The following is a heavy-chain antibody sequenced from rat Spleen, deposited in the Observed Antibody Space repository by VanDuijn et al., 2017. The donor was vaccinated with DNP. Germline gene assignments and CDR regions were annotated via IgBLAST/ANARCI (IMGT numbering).Heavy chain of an antibody. J-gene: IGHJ4*01. D-gene: IGHD1-2*01. CDR2: IGEEGNSI. Sequence: EVQLVESGGGLVRPGRSMKLSCAASGFTFNNYYMAWVRQAPTKGLEWVASIGEEGNSIYYGDSVKGRFTISRDNAKSTLYLQMNSLRSEDTATYFCARRGVFHANYILGAMDAWGQGTSVTVSS. CDR3: ARRGVFHANYILGAMDA. V-gene: IGHV5-22*01. CDR1: GFTFNNYY.